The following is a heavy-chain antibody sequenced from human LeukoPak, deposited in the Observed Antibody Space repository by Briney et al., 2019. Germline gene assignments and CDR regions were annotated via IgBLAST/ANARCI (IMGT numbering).Heavy chain of an antibody. CDR3: ASVQTALACSGGSCTDY. V-gene: IGHV4-61*02. D-gene: IGHD2-15*01. J-gene: IGHJ4*02. Sequence: PSETLSLTCTVSGGSISSGSYYWSWIRQPAGKGLEWIGRIYTSGSTNYNPSLKSRVTISVDTSKNQFSLKLSSVTAADTAVYYCASVQTALACSGGSCTDYWGQGTLVTVSS. CDR1: GGSISSGSYY. CDR2: IYTSGST.